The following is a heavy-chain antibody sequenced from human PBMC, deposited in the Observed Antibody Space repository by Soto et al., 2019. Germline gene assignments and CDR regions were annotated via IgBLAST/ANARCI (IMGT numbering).Heavy chain of an antibody. CDR3: AVATVVNPNYYYYGMDV. CDR1: GYTFTGYY. Sequence: GASVKVSCKASGYTFTGYYMHWVRQAPGQGLEWMGWINPNSGGTNYAQKFQGRVTMTRDTSISTAYMELSRLRSDDTAVYYCAVATVVNPNYYYYGMDVWGQGTTVTVS. J-gene: IGHJ6*02. V-gene: IGHV1-2*02. CDR2: INPNSGGT. D-gene: IGHD5-12*01.